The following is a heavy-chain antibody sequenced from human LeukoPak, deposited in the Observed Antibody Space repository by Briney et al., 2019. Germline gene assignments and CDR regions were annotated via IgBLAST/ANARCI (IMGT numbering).Heavy chain of an antibody. D-gene: IGHD6-19*01. J-gene: IGHJ4*02. V-gene: IGHV4-39*01. CDR3: ARLSRAVADY. Sequence: PSETLSLTCTVSGGSVSSGSYYWSWIRQPPGKGLEWIGSIYYSGSTYYSLSLKSRVTISVDTSKNQFSLKLSSVTAADTAVYYCARLSRAVADYWGQGTLVSVSS. CDR2: IYYSGST. CDR1: GGSVSSGSYY.